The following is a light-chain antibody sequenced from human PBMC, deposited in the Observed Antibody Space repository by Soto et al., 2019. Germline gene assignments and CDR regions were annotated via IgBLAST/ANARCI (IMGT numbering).Light chain of an antibody. CDR3: QAWDSSTYV. Sequence: SYELTQPPSVSVSPGQTASITCSGDKLGDKYASWYQQKPGQSPVVVMYQNTKRPSGIPVRFSGSNSGNTATLTISGTQAMDEADYYCQAWDSSTYVFGTGTKVIVL. CDR1: KLGDKY. CDR2: QNT. V-gene: IGLV3-1*01. J-gene: IGLJ1*01.